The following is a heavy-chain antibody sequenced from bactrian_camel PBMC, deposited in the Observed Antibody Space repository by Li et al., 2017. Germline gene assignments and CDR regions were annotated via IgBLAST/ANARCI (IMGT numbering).Heavy chain of an antibody. V-gene: IGHV3S53*01. D-gene: IGHD7*01. CDR2: INTDNSP. CDR1: ANIYRNYC. Sequence: HVQLVESGGDSVQAGGSLRLSCTFSANIYRNYCMAWFRQAPGKVREGVASINTDNSPRYADSVKGRFAITQDNAKSTMYLQMNSLKVEDTAAYYCAAGGLPGWWELRHHCKDWGQGTQVTVS. CDR3: AAGGLPGWWELRHHCKD. J-gene: IGHJ4*01.